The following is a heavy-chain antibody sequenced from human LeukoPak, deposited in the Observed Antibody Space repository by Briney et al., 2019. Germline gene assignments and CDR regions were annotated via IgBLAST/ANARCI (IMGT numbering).Heavy chain of an antibody. Sequence: PGGSLGLSCAASGFTFSNYWMSWVRQAPGKGLQWVANIKQDGSEKYYVDSVKGRFTISRDNAKKSLYLQMNSLRAEDTAVYYCARDDDWNYEDYWGQGTLVTVSS. V-gene: IGHV3-7*01. J-gene: IGHJ4*02. CDR2: IKQDGSEK. D-gene: IGHD1-7*01. CDR3: ARDDDWNYEDY. CDR1: GFTFSNYW.